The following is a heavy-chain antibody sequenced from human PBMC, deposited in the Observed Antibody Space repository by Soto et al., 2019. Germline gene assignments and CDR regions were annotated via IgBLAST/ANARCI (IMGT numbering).Heavy chain of an antibody. CDR3: ASYCSSSSCYPHFDY. Sequence: QVQLQESGPGLVKPSETLSLSCTVSGGSISSYYWSWIRQPPGKGLEWIGYIHYSGSTNYNPSLKSRVTMSIATSKYQCSLRLSSVTAAATAVYYCASYCSSSSCYPHFDYWGQGTLVTVSS. CDR2: IHYSGST. D-gene: IGHD2-2*01. J-gene: IGHJ4*02. V-gene: IGHV4-59*01. CDR1: GGSISSYY.